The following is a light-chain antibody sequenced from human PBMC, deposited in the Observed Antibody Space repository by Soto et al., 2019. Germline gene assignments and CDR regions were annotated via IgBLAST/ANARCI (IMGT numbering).Light chain of an antibody. V-gene: IGKV3-20*01. Sequence: EIVLTQSPGTLSLSPGERATLSCRASQSVTSSFLAWYQQKPGQAPRLIIYSASHRATGIPDRFSGSESGTDFTLTISGLEPEDFAVYFCQQYNRWPLTFGQGTKVDI. CDR1: QSVTSSF. J-gene: IGKJ1*01. CDR3: QQYNRWPLT. CDR2: SAS.